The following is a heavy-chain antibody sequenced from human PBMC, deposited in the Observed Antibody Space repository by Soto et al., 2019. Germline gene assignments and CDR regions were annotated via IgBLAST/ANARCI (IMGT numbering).Heavy chain of an antibody. CDR2: INQDGRDT. D-gene: IGHD3-16*02. CDR1: GSAFRSFL. Sequence: LRLSFAASGSAFRSFLMSWVRQAPGGGLEWVANINQDGRDTYYSDSVRDRFTISRDNAANSLFLHMNSLGAEDTAVYYCATYHDDQWESYRHRYWGQGTLVTVSS. CDR3: ATYHDDQWESYRHRY. J-gene: IGHJ4*02. V-gene: IGHV3-7*01.